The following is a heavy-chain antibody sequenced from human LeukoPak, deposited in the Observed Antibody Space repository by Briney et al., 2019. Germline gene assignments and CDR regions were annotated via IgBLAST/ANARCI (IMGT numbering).Heavy chain of an antibody. CDR1: GDSVSNNSAD. D-gene: IGHD3-3*01. J-gene: IGHJ4*02. CDR2: KYYRSRWYN. CDR3: ARYGFYHFDY. Sequence: SQTLSLTYAISGDSVSNNSADWNWLRQSPSRSLEWLGRKYYRSRWYNYYAVSVRSRIIISLDTSKNQFSLQLNSVTAADTAVYYCARYGFYHFDYWGQGALVTVSS. V-gene: IGHV6-1*01.